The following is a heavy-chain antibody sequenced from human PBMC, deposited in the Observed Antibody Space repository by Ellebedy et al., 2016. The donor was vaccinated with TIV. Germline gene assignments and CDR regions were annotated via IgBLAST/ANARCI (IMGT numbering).Heavy chain of an antibody. D-gene: IGHD1-20*01. CDR1: GFTFGDYY. Sequence: GESLKISCAAPGFTFGDYYMTWIRQAPGKGLEWVSYISSSGTTIYYADSVKGRFTISRDNAKNSLYLQMNSLRAEDTAVYYCARELTGSGGYWGQGTLVTVSS. CDR3: ARELTGSGGY. J-gene: IGHJ4*02. CDR2: ISSSGTTI. V-gene: IGHV3-11*01.